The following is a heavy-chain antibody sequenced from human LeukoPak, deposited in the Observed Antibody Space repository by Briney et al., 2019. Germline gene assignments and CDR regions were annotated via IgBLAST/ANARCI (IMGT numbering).Heavy chain of an antibody. CDR1: GFTFSSYA. V-gene: IGHV3-23*01. CDR2: ISGSGGST. D-gene: IGHD2-15*01. J-gene: IGHJ4*02. Sequence: PGGSLRLSCAASGFTFSSYAMSWVRQAPGKGLEWVSAISGSGGSTYYADSVKGRFTISRENSKNTLYLQMKSLRAEDTAVYYCAKVEGYCSGGSCYWVDYWGQGTLVTVSS. CDR3: AKVEGYCSGGSCYWVDY.